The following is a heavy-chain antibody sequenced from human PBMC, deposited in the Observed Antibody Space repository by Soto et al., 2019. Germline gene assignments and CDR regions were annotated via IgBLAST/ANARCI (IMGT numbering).Heavy chain of an antibody. CDR1: GFTFSSYW. CDR2: INSDGSST. Sequence: GGSLRLSCAASGFTFSSYWMHWVRQAPGKGLVWVSRINSDGSSTSYADSVKGRFTISRDNAKNTLYLQMNSLRAEDTAVYYCARGGDSSSWYDYWGQGTLVTVSS. V-gene: IGHV3-74*01. CDR3: ARGGDSSSWYDY. J-gene: IGHJ4*02. D-gene: IGHD6-13*01.